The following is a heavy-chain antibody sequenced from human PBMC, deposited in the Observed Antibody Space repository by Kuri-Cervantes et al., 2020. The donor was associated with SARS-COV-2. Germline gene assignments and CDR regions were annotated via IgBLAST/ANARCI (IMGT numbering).Heavy chain of an antibody. J-gene: IGHJ3*02. CDR2: IYPGDSET. Sequence: GESLKISCLDSGIDWVRQMTGQGLEWMGIIYPGDSETTYRPSFQSQVDISADKSISTAYLQWSSLKASDTAMYYCASSRGSWENDAFDIWGQGTMVTVSS. D-gene: IGHD6-13*01. CDR3: ASSRGSWENDAFDI. V-gene: IGHV5-51*01. CDR1: G.